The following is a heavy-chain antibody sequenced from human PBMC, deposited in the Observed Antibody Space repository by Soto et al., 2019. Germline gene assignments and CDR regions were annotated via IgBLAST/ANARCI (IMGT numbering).Heavy chain of an antibody. Sequence: SGPTLVNPTQTLTLTCAFSGFSLSTGGMCVSWIRQPPGKALEWLALIDWDDTKYYSTSLKSRLTISKDTSKNQLALTMTNMGPVDTATYYCARTLVGATHISHSYSDFCGQGILVTVSS. V-gene: IGHV2-70*01. CDR2: IDWDDTK. CDR3: ARTLVGATHISHSYSDF. CDR1: GFSLSTGGMC. J-gene: IGHJ4*02. D-gene: IGHD1-26*01.